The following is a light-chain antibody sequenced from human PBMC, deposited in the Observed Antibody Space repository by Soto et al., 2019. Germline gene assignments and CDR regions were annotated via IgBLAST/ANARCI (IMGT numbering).Light chain of an antibody. Sequence: ELVLTQSPGTLSLSPGEGATLSCRASQSVSSSFLAWYQQKPGQTPRLLIYGASSRATGIPDRFSSSGSGTDFTLTISRLEPEDFAVYYCQQYSSSPRTFGQGTRLEI. CDR3: QQYSSSPRT. J-gene: IGKJ5*01. V-gene: IGKV3-20*01. CDR2: GAS. CDR1: QSVSSSF.